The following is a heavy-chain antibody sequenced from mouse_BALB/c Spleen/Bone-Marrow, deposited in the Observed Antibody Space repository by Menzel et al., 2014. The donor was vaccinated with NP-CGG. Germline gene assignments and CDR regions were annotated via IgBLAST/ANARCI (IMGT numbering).Heavy chain of an antibody. D-gene: IGHD3-1*01. CDR1: GYTFTNYW. Sequence: VKLMESGAELAKPGASVKMSCKASGYTFTNYWIHWVKQRPGQGLEWIRYINPSTGYTGYNQRFKDKATLTADKSSSTAYMQLSSLTSEDSAVYYCARRGLYVDYWGQGTTLTVSS. CDR2: INPSTGYT. J-gene: IGHJ2*01. V-gene: IGHV1-7*01. CDR3: ARRGLYVDY.